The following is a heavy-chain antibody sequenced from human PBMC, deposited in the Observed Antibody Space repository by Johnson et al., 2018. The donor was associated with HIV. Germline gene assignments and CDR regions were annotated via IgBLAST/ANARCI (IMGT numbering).Heavy chain of an antibody. CDR2: ISYDGNNK. Sequence: QVLLVESGGGLVQPGGSLRLSCAASGFTVSSIYMSWVRQAPCKGLEWVAVISYDGNNKYYADSVKGRFTISRDNAKNSLYLQMNSLRAEDTAVYYCAKDPGITMIAHAFYIWGQGTVVTVSS. D-gene: IGHD3-22*01. CDR3: AKDPGITMIAHAFYI. V-gene: IGHV3-30*18. J-gene: IGHJ3*02. CDR1: GFTVSSIY.